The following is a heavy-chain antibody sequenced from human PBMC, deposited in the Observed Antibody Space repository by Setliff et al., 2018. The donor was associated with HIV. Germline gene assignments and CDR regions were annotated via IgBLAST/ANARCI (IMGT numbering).Heavy chain of an antibody. CDR3: ARDATYYNFWSGYRYFDL. CDR2: INHSGST. D-gene: IGHD3-3*01. Sequence: SETLSLTCAVYGGSFSGYYWSWIRQPPGKGLEWIGEINHSGSTNYNPSLKSRVTISVDTSKNHFSLKLSSVTAADTAVYYCARDATYYNFWSGYRYFDLWGRGTLVTVSS. CDR1: GGSFSGYY. V-gene: IGHV4-34*01. J-gene: IGHJ2*01.